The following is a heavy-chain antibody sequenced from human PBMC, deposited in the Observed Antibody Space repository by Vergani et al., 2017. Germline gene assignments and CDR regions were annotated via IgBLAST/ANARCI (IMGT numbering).Heavy chain of an antibody. Sequence: QVQLPESGPGLVKPSETLSLTCTVSGGSVSSGSYYWSWIRQPAGKGLEWIGYIYYSGSTNYNPSLKSRVTISVDTSKNQFSLKLSSVTAADTAVYYCAREGSTSNYYYYYMDVWGKGTTVTVSS. CDR1: GGSVSSGSYY. CDR3: AREGSTSNYYYYYMDV. J-gene: IGHJ6*03. D-gene: IGHD2-2*01. V-gene: IGHV4-61*10. CDR2: IYYSGST.